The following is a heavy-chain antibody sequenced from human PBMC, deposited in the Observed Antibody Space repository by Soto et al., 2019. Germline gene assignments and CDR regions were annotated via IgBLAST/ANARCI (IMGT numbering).Heavy chain of an antibody. Sequence: QVQLVQSGAEVKKPGASVKVSCKASGYTFSTYGFSWVRQAPGQGLEGMGWIGADNGDTNYAQNFQGRVTMTTDTFTATAFMELGRLETDDPGLYFLAKGWKRAEGFDLWGQGTLVT. CDR2: IGADNGDT. V-gene: IGHV1-18*01. CDR1: GYTFSTYG. CDR3: AKGWKRAEGFDL. D-gene: IGHD1-1*01. J-gene: IGHJ4*02.